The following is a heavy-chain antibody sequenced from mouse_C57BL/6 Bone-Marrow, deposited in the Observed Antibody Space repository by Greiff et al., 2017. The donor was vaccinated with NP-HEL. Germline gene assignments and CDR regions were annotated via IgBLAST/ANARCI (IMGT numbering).Heavy chain of an antibody. CDR2: IDPSDSET. D-gene: IGHD1-1*01. CDR3: ARSPATVVPFDY. V-gene: IGHV1-52*01. J-gene: IGHJ2*01. Sequence: QVHVKQSGAELVRPGSSVKLSCKASGYTFTSYWMHWVKQRPIQGLEWIGNIDPSDSETHYNQKFKDKATLTVDKSSSTAYMQLSSLTSEDSAVYYCARSPATVVPFDYWGQGTTLTVSS. CDR1: GYTFTSYW.